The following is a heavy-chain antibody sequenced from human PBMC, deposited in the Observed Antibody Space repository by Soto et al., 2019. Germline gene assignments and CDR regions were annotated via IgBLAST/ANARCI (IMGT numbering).Heavy chain of an antibody. D-gene: IGHD2-15*01. Sequence: EVHLVESGGGLVQPGGSLRIFCGASGFTFSTYWMYWVRQAPGKGLVWVSRINGDGSKTSYADSVKGRFTISRDNAKNTLYLQMNSLRAEATALYYCARGQYCSGGTCYSAPDYWGQGTLVTVSS. CDR1: GFTFSTYW. CDR2: INGDGSKT. V-gene: IGHV3-74*01. CDR3: ARGQYCSGGTCYSAPDY. J-gene: IGHJ4*02.